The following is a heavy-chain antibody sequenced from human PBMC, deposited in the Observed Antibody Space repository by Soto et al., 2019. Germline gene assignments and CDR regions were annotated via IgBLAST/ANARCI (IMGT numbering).Heavy chain of an antibody. CDR2: ISSSGSTI. J-gene: IGHJ5*02. CDR3: AREGNFWSGSVFDP. Sequence: TGGSLRLSCAASGFTFSSYEMNWVRQAPGKGLEWVSYISSSGSTIYYADSVKGRFTISRDNAKNSLYLQMNSLRAEDTAVYYCAREGNFWSGSVFDPWGQGTLVTVSS. D-gene: IGHD3-3*01. V-gene: IGHV3-48*03. CDR1: GFTFSSYE.